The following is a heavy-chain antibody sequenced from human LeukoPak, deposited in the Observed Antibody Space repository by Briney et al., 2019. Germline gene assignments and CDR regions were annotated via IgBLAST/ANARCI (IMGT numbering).Heavy chain of an antibody. D-gene: IGHD3-10*01. CDR3: ARAWNGVRGAAHYYYYYMDV. CDR2: INHSGST. V-gene: IGHV4-34*01. CDR1: GGSFSGYY. J-gene: IGHJ6*03. Sequence: SETLSLTCAVYGGSFSGYYWSWIRQPPGKGLEWIGEINHSGSTNYNPSLKSRVTISVDTSKNQFSLKLSSVTAADTAVYYCARAWNGVRGAAHYYYYYMDVWGKGTTVTISS.